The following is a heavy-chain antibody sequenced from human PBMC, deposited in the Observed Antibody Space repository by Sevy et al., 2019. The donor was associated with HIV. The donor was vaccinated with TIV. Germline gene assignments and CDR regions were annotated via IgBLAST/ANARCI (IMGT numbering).Heavy chain of an antibody. D-gene: IGHD3-22*01. J-gene: IGHJ4*02. CDR3: AKGSIGITMIVVVIRHLDY. CDR1: GFTFSSYA. V-gene: IGHV3-23*01. Sequence: GGSLRLSCAASGFTFSSYAMSWVRQAPGKGLEWVSAISGSGGSTYYADSVKGRFTISRDNSKNTLYLQMNSLRAEDTAVYYCAKGSIGITMIVVVIRHLDYWGQGTLVTVSS. CDR2: ISGSGGST.